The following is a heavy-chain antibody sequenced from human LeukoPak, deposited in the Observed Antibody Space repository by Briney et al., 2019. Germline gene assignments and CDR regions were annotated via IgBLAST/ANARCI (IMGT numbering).Heavy chain of an antibody. CDR1: GFTFSSYT. CDR3: ATGTEETTVVTPCY. Sequence: GGSLRLSCAASGFTFSSYTMTWVRQAPGKGLEWVSSISSGSSYIYYADSVKGRFTISRDNAKNSLYLQMNSLRVEDTAVYYCATGTEETTVVTPCYWGQGTLVTVSS. V-gene: IGHV3-21*01. J-gene: IGHJ4*02. CDR2: ISSGSSYI. D-gene: IGHD4-23*01.